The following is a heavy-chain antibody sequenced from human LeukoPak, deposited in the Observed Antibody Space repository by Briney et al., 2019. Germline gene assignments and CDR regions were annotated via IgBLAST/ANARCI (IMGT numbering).Heavy chain of an antibody. CDR2: IGGST. CDR3: AKGGYNYFGY. CDR1: GFTFSNYG. D-gene: IGHD5-18*01. J-gene: IGHJ4*02. V-gene: IGHV3-23*01. Sequence: GGSLRLSCATSGFTFSNYGMSWVRQAPGKGLEWISAIGGSTYYADSVKGRFTISRDNSKNTLYLQMNSLRAEDTAVYYCAKGGYNYFGYWGQGTLVTVSS.